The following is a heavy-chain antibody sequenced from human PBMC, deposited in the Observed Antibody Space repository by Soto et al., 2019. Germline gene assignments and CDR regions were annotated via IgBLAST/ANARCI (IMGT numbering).Heavy chain of an antibody. V-gene: IGHV3-30-3*01. CDR1: GFTFSSYA. CDR3: AREGSNSSSSGTNWFDP. D-gene: IGHD6-13*01. Sequence: QVQLVESGGGVVQPGRSLRLSCAASGFTFSSYAMHWVRQAPGKGLEWVAVISYDGSNKYYADSVKGRFTISRDNSKNTLYLQMNSLGAEDTAVYYCAREGSNSSSSGTNWFDPWGQGTLVTVSS. CDR2: ISYDGSNK. J-gene: IGHJ5*02.